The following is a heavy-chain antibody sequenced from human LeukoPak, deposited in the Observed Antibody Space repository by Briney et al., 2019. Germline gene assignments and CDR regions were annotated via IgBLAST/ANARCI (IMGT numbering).Heavy chain of an antibody. Sequence: SETLSLTCTVSGGSISSYYWSWIRQPPGKGLEWIGYIYYSGSTNYNPSLKSRVTISVDTSKNQFSLKLSSVTAADTAVYYCAGPQDYGGNSPEDAFDIWGQGTMVTVSS. CDR3: AGPQDYGGNSPEDAFDI. D-gene: IGHD4-23*01. CDR1: GGSISSYY. V-gene: IGHV4-59*08. CDR2: IYYSGST. J-gene: IGHJ3*02.